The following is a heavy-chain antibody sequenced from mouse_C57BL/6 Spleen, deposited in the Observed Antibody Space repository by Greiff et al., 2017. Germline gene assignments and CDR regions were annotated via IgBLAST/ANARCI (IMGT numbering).Heavy chain of an antibody. V-gene: IGHV1-82*01. CDR1: GYSFSSSW. J-gene: IGHJ1*03. CDR2: IYPGDGGT. CDR3: AIISTVVAKGYFDV. D-gene: IGHD1-1*01. Sequence: VQLQESGPELVKPGASVKISCKASGYSFSSSWMNWVKQRPGKGLEWIGRIYPGDGGTNYNGKFKGKATLTADKSSSTAYMQLSSLTSEDSAVYFCAIISTVVAKGYFDVWGTGTTVTVSS.